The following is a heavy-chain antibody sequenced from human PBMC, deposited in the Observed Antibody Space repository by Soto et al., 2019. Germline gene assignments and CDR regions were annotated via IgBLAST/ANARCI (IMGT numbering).Heavy chain of an antibody. V-gene: IGHV3-23*01. CDR3: AKMSDFWSGSPTYNFDY. CDR1: GFTFSSYA. J-gene: IGHJ4*02. CDR2: ISGSGSST. D-gene: IGHD3-3*01. Sequence: HRGGSLRLSCAASGFTFSSYAMSWVRQAPGKGLEWVSVISGSGSSTYYADSVKGRFTISRDNSKKTLYVQMNSLRAEDTAVYYCAKMSDFWSGSPTYNFDYWRQGT.